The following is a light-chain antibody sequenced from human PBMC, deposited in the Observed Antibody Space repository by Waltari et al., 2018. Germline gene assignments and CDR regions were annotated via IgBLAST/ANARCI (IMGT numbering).Light chain of an antibody. Sequence: DIVMTQSPDSLAVSLGERATINCKSSQSLLWSFNNNNYLAWYQQKPGQPPKLLIHCASTRESGVPDRVSGSGSGADFTLTISSLQAEDVAVYYCQQYYSTPPTFGQGTKLEIK. CDR3: QQYYSTPPT. V-gene: IGKV4-1*01. CDR1: QSLLWSFNNNNY. J-gene: IGKJ2*01. CDR2: CAS.